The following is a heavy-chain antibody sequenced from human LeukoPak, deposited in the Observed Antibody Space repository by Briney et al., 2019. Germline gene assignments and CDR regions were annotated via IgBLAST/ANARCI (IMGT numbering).Heavy chain of an antibody. Sequence: GGTLRLSCAASGFTFSSYGMSWVRQAPGKGLEWVSGIRGSGDITFYADSVKGRFTISRDNSKNTLYLQMNSLRAEDTAVYYCAKLTYGSGTYGAFDYWGQGTLVTVSS. CDR1: GFTFSSYG. D-gene: IGHD3-10*01. CDR2: IRGSGDIT. J-gene: IGHJ4*02. V-gene: IGHV3-23*01. CDR3: AKLTYGSGTYGAFDY.